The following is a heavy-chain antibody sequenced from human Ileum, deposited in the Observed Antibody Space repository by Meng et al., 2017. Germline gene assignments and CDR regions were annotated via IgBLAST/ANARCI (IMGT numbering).Heavy chain of an antibody. CDR3: ARSGGVVDY. CDR2: INNDGTTT. J-gene: IGHJ4*02. V-gene: IGHV3-74*01. CDR1: GFPFNGYW. Sequence: GESLKISCAASGFPFNGYWMHWVRQAPGKGLMWVSHINNDGTTTNYAVSVKGRFTISRDNANNTLYLQMNSLRAEDTAVYYCARSGGVVDYWGQGTPVTVSS. D-gene: IGHD1-26*01.